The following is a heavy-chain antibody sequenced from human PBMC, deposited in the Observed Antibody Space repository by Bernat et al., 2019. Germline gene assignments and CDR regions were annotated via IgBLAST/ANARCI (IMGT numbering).Heavy chain of an antibody. CDR2: IWYDGSNK. V-gene: IGHV3-33*01. J-gene: IGHJ4*02. CDR1: GFTFSSYG. CDR3: ARGKYYYDSSGYYPFDY. D-gene: IGHD3-22*01. Sequence: QVQLVESGGGVVQPGRSLRLSCAASGFTFSSYGMHWVRQAPGKGLKWVAVIWYDGSNKYYADSVKGRFTISRDNSKNTLYLQMNSLRAEDTAVYYCARGKYYYDSSGYYPFDYWGQGTLVTVSS.